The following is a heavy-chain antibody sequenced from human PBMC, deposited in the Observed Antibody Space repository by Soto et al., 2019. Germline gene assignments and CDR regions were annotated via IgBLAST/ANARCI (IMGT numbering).Heavy chain of an antibody. CDR2: ISYDGSNK. Sequence: QVQLVESGGGVVQPGRSLRLSCAASGFTFSSYGMHWVRQAPGKGLEWVAVISYDGSNKYYADSVKGRFTISRDNSKNTLYLQMNSLRAEDTAVYYCAKQIRITMVRGSELGSVDYWGQGTLFTVSS. D-gene: IGHD3-10*01. CDR1: GFTFSSYG. J-gene: IGHJ4*02. V-gene: IGHV3-30*18. CDR3: AKQIRITMVRGSELGSVDY.